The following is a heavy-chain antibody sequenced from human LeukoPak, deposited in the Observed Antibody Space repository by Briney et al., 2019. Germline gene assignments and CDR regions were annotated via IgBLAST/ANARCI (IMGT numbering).Heavy chain of an antibody. CDR2: IYHSGST. V-gene: IGHV4-38-2*01. CDR1: GYSISSGYY. Sequence: SETLSLTCAVSGYSISSGYYWGWIRQPPGKGLEWIGSIYHSGSTYYNPSLKGRVTISVDTSKNQFSLKLSSVTAADTAVYYCATHNDFWSGYYAYYFDYWGQGTLVTVSS. D-gene: IGHD3-3*01. CDR3: ATHNDFWSGYYAYYFDY. J-gene: IGHJ4*02.